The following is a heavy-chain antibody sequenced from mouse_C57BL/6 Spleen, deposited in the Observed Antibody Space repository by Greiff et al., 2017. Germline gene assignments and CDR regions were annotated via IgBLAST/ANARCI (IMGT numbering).Heavy chain of an antibody. CDR3: AMRGDSYAMDY. Sequence: QVQLQQPGAELVRPGPSVKLSCKFSGYSFTSYWMHWVKQRPGQGLEWIGVIDPSDSYTNYNQKFKGKATLTVDTSSSTADMQLSSRTSADSAVYYCAMRGDSYAMDYWGQGTSVTVSS. J-gene: IGHJ4*01. CDR1: GYSFTSYW. V-gene: IGHV1-59*01. CDR2: IDPSDSYT.